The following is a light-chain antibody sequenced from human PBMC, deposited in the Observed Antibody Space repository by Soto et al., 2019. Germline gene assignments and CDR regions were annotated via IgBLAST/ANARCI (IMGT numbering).Light chain of an antibody. V-gene: IGLV2-14*01. J-gene: IGLJ2*01. Sequence: QSVLTQPASVSGSPGQSITISCTGTISDVGGYNYVSWYQQHPGKAPKLMIYEVSNRPSGVSNRFSGSKSGNTASLTISGLQAEDEADYYCSSYTSSSIVVFGGGTKVTVL. CDR2: EVS. CDR1: ISDVGGYNY. CDR3: SSYTSSSIVV.